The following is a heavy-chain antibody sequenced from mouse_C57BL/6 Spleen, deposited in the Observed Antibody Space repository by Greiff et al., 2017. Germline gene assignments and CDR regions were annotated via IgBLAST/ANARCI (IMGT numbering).Heavy chain of an antibody. Sequence: QVQLKQPGAELVKPGASVEMSCKASGYTFTSYWITWVKQRPGQGLEWIGDIYPGSGSTNYNEKFKSKATLTVDTSSSTAYMQLSSLTSEDSAVYYCARLGWLLPYAMDYWGQGTSVTVSS. J-gene: IGHJ4*01. CDR1: GYTFTSYW. V-gene: IGHV1-55*01. D-gene: IGHD2-3*01. CDR3: ARLGWLLPYAMDY. CDR2: IYPGSGST.